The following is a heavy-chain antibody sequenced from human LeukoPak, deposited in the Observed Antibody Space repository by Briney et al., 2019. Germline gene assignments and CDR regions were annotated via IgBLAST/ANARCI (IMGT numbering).Heavy chain of an antibody. Sequence: GGSLRLSCAASGFTFSSYAMSWVRQAPGKGLEWVSAISGSGGSTYYADSVKGRLTISRDNSKNTLYLQMNSLRAEDTAVYYCAKDLGYSYGPYYYYYMDVWGKGTTVTVSS. D-gene: IGHD5-18*01. CDR3: AKDLGYSYGPYYYYYMDV. CDR2: ISGSGGST. V-gene: IGHV3-23*01. J-gene: IGHJ6*03. CDR1: GFTFSSYA.